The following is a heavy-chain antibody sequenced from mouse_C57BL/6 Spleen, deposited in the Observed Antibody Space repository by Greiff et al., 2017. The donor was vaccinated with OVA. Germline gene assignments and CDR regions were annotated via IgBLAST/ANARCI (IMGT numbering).Heavy chain of an antibody. CDR3: ARSGSSYFDY. D-gene: IGHD1-1*01. V-gene: IGHV1-64*01. Sequence: QVQLQQPGAELVKPGASVKLSCKASGYTFTSYWMHWVKQRPGQGLEWIGMIHPNSGSTNYNEKFKSKATLTVDKSSSPAYMQLSSLTYEGSAVYYCARSGSSYFDYWGQGTTLTVAS. CDR1: GYTFTSYW. J-gene: IGHJ2*01. CDR2: IHPNSGST.